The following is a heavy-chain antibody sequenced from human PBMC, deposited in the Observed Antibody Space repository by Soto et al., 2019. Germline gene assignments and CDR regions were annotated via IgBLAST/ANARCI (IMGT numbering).Heavy chain of an antibody. J-gene: IGHJ4*02. V-gene: IGHV4-34*01. Sequence: SETLSLTCAVYGGSFSGYYWSWIRQPPGKGLEWIGEINHSGSTNYNPSLKSRVTISVDTSKNQFPLKLSSVTAADTAVYYCSRVYDFWSGYQYYFDYWGQGTLVPSPQ. CDR1: GGSFSGYY. D-gene: IGHD3-3*01. CDR2: INHSGST. CDR3: SRVYDFWSGYQYYFDY.